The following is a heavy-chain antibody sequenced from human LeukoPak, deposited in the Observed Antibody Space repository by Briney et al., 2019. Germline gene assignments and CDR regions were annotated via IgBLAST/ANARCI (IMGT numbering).Heavy chain of an antibody. CDR2: ISGSGGST. CDR1: GFTFSSYA. D-gene: IGHD4-17*01. J-gene: IGHJ1*01. Sequence: GGSLRLSCAASGFTFSSYAMSWVRQTPVKGLEWVSVISGSGGSTYYADSVKGRFTIPRVNSKNTLYLQMNSLRAEDTAVYYCAKENYGDSTGGRFQHWGQGTLVTVSS. V-gene: IGHV3-23*01. CDR3: AKENYGDSTGGRFQH.